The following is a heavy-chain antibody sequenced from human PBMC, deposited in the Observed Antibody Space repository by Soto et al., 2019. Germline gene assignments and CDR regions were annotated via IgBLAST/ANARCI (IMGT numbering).Heavy chain of an antibody. CDR3: VRDGTKTLRDWFDP. J-gene: IGHJ5*02. CDR2: INHSGNT. CDR1: GGSVSGYY. Sequence: SETLSLTCAVDGGSVSGYYWTWIRQPPGKGLEWIGEINHSGNTNYNPSLESRVTMSVDTSKNHFSLRLRSVTAADTAVYCCVRDGTKTLRDWFDPWGQGISVTVSS. V-gene: IGHV4-34*01. D-gene: IGHD1-1*01.